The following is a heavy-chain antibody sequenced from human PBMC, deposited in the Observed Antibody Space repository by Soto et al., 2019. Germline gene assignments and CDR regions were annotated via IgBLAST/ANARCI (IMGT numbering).Heavy chain of an antibody. V-gene: IGHV4-59*01. CDR1: GGSISSYY. CDR2: IYYSGST. CDR3: ARVSPTYGMDV. Sequence: QVQQQESGPGLVKPSETLSLTCTVSGGSISSYYWSWIRQPPGKGLEWIGYIYYSGSTNYNPSLKSRVTISVDTSKNQFSLKLSSVTAADTAVYYCARVSPTYGMDVWGQGTTVTVSS. J-gene: IGHJ6*02.